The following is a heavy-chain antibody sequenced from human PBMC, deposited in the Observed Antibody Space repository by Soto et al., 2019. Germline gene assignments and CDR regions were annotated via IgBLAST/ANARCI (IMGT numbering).Heavy chain of an antibody. V-gene: IGHV4-30-4*02. CDR1: GGSISSGDYY. D-gene: IGHD3-22*01. J-gene: IGHJ4*02. CDR2: IYYSGST. CDR3: ARELNDSSGYRLDY. Sequence: PSETLSLTCTVSGGSISSGDYYWSWIRQPPGKGLEWIGYIYYSGSTYYNPSLKSRVTISADTSKNQVSLKLSSVTAVDTAVYYCARELNDSSGYRLDYWGQGTLVTVSS.